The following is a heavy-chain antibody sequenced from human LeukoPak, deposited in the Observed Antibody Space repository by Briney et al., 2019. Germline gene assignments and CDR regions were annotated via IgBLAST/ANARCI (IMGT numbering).Heavy chain of an antibody. J-gene: IGHJ4*02. D-gene: IGHD6-19*01. CDR2: INSDMSST. Sequence: GGSLRLSCAASGFTFSGYWMHWARQAPGKGLVWVSRINSDMSSTNYADSVKGRFTISRDNAKNTLYLQMNSLRAEDTAVYYCARDIAVSGNYFDYWGQGTLVTVSS. CDR3: ARDIAVSGNYFDY. CDR1: GFTFSGYW. V-gene: IGHV3-74*01.